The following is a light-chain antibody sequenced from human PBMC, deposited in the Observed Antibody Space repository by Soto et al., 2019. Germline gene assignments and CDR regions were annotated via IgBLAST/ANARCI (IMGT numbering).Light chain of an antibody. V-gene: IGLV2-14*03. CDR2: DVD. CDR1: RSDVGDYNY. CDR3: CSYTSTNTLV. Sequence: QSALTQPASVSGSPGQSITISCTGTRSDVGDYNYVSWYQQHPGTAHRLMIYDVDNRPSRISPRFSGSKSGNTASLTISGLQAEDEADYYCCSYTSTNTLVFGGGTKLTVL. J-gene: IGLJ3*02.